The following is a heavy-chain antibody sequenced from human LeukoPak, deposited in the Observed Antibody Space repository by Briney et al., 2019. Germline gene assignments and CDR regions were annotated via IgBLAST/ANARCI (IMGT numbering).Heavy chain of an antibody. CDR2: ISHSGST. V-gene: IGHV4-38-2*02. D-gene: IGHD2-21*02. CDR3: ARIYCGGDCRGNWFDP. CDR1: GSSISSGSY. J-gene: IGHJ5*02. Sequence: SETLSLTCTVSGSSISSGSYWGWIRQPPGKGLEWIGSISHSGSTYYNPSLKTRVTIPVDTSKNQFSLKLSSVTAADTAVYYCARIYCGGDCRGNWFDPWGQGTLVTVSS.